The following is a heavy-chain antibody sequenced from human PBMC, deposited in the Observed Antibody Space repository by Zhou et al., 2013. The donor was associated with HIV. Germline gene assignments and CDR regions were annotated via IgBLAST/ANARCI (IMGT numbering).Heavy chain of an antibody. Sequence: QVQLVQSGAEVKKPGASVKVSCKASGYTFTSYGISWVRQAPGQGLEWMGGIIPIFGRANYAQRFQGRVTITADESTTTAHMELSSLRSEDTAVYYCARGDLWSYYYYGMDVWGQGTTVTVSS. CDR1: GYTFTSYG. CDR3: ARGDLWSYYYYGMDV. V-gene: IGHV1-69*13. CDR2: IIPIFGRA. D-gene: IGHD3-10*01. J-gene: IGHJ6*02.